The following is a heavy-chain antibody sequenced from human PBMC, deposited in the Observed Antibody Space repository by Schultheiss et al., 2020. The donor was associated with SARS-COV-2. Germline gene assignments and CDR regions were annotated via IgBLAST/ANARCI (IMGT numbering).Heavy chain of an antibody. CDR1: GGTFSSYA. J-gene: IGHJ2*01. CDR2: IIPIFGTA. V-gene: IGHV1-69*13. Sequence: SVKVSCKASGGTFSSYAISWVRQAPGQGLEWMGGIIPIFGTANYAQKFQGRVTITADESTSTAYMELSSLRSEDTAVYYCARDRYDFWSGYVSYWYFDLWASVTLVTVSS. CDR3: ARDRYDFWSGYVSYWYFDL. D-gene: IGHD3-3*01.